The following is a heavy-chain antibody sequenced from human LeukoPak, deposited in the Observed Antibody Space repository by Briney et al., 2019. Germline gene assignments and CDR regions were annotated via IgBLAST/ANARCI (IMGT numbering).Heavy chain of an antibody. CDR1: EITFSDFW. J-gene: IGHJ4*02. Sequence: GGSLRLSCSVSEITFSDFWMNWVRQAPGKGLEWVASIKKDGSEEYYVDSERGRFTISRDNAQNSLYLQMSSLRDEDTAVYYCASGHYADYDWGQGTLVTVSS. D-gene: IGHD4-17*01. CDR3: ASGHYADYD. V-gene: IGHV3-7*01. CDR2: IKKDGSEE.